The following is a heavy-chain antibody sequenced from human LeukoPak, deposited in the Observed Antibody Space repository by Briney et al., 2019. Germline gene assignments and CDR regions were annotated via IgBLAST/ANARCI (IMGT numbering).Heavy chain of an antibody. CDR2: ISYDGSNK. CDR3: AKDLAVAGTHYYYGMDV. CDR1: GFTFSSYG. Sequence: GGSLRLSCAASGFTFSSYGMHWVRQAPGKGLEWVAVISYDGSNKYYADSVRGRFTTSRDNSKNTLYLQMNSLTAEDTAVYYCAKDLAVAGTHYYYGMDVWGQGTTVTVYS. J-gene: IGHJ6*01. V-gene: IGHV3-30*18. D-gene: IGHD6-19*01.